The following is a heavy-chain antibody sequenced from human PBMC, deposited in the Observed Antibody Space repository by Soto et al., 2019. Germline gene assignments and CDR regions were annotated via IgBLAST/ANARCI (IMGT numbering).Heavy chain of an antibody. CDR2: ISAYNGNT. CDR3: ARKNYYSGMDV. CDR1: GYTFTSYF. V-gene: IGHV1-18*01. J-gene: IGHJ6*02. Sequence: GASVKVSCKASGYTFTSYFITWVRQAPGQGLEWMGWISAYNGNTNYAQMLQGRVTMTTDTSTATAYMEMRSLRSDDTAVYYCARKNYYSGMDVWGQGTRVTVSS.